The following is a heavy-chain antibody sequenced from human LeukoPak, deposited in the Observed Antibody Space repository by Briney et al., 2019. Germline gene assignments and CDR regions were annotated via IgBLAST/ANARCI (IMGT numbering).Heavy chain of an antibody. CDR2: ISYDGSNK. D-gene: IGHD6-19*01. J-gene: IGHJ4*02. Sequence: GGSLRLSCAASGFTFSSYAMHWVRQAPGKGLEWVAVISYDGSNKYYADSVKGRFTISRDNSKNTLYLQMNSLRAEDTAVYYCAKDSSGLGYWGQGTLVTVSS. V-gene: IGHV3-30*04. CDR3: AKDSSGLGY. CDR1: GFTFSSYA.